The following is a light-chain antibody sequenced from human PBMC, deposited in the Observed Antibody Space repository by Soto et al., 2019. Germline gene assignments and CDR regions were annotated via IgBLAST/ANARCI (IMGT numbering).Light chain of an antibody. CDR3: QQGYSIPGT. J-gene: IGKJ4*01. CDR2: DAY. Sequence: DIVMTQSPDSLAVSLGERATINCRSSQSVLYSSNNKNYLAWYQQKPGKAPKLLIFDAYNLESGVPSRFSGSGSGTDFTLTISSLQPEDFATYYCQQGYSIPGTFGGGTKVDIK. V-gene: IGKV4-1*01. CDR1: QSVLYSSNNKNY.